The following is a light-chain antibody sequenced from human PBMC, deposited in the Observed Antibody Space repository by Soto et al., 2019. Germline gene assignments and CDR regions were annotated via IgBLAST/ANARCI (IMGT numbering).Light chain of an antibody. V-gene: IGKV3-20*01. CDR1: QSVSSNY. CDR3: QQYNNWPIT. Sequence: ETVLTQSPGYLALSPCEGATLSCRASQSVSSNYLAWYQQKPGQAPRLLMYGASRRATGIPDRFSGSGSGTDFTLTISRLEPEDFAVYYCQQYNNWPITFGQGTRLEIK. J-gene: IGKJ5*01. CDR2: GAS.